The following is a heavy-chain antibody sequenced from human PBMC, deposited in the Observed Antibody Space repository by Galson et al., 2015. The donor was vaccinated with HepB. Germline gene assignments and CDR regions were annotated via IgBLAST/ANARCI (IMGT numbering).Heavy chain of an antibody. V-gene: IGHV3-30*04. Sequence: SLRLSCAASGFTFSSYAMHWVRQAPGKGLEWVAVISYDGSNKYYADSVKGRFTISRDNSKNTLYLQMNSLRAEDTAVYYCARGGPRGSGTKHYYGMDVWGQGTTVTVSS. J-gene: IGHJ6*02. D-gene: IGHD3-10*01. CDR2: ISYDGSNK. CDR3: ARGGPRGSGTKHYYGMDV. CDR1: GFTFSSYA.